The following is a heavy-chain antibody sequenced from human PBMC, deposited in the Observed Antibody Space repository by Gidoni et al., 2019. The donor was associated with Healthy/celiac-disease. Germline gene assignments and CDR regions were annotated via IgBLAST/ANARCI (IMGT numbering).Heavy chain of an antibody. Sequence: QLQLQESGPGLAKPSETLSLTCTVSGGSISSSSYYWGWIRQPPGKGLEWIGSIYYSGSTYYNPSLKSRVTISVDTSKNQFSLKLSSVTAADTAVYYCARAGLDDYSSSWATNWFDPWGQGTLVTVSS. CDR2: IYYSGST. D-gene: IGHD6-13*01. V-gene: IGHV4-39*07. CDR3: ARAGLDDYSSSWATNWFDP. J-gene: IGHJ5*02. CDR1: GGSISSSSYY.